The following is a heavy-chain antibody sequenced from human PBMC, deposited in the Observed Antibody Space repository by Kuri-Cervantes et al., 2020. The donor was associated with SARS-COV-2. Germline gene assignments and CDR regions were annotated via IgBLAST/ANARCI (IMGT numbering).Heavy chain of an antibody. V-gene: IGHV3-30-3*01. D-gene: IGHD6-6*01. J-gene: IGHJ6*02. CDR1: GFTFSSYA. Sequence: GESLKISCAASGFTFSSYAVHWVRQAPGKGLEWVAVISYDGSNKYYADSVKGRFTISRDNSKNTLYLQMNSLRAEDTAVYYCAKVDSSSSYYYYYGMDVWGQGTTVTVSS. CDR3: AKVDSSSSYYYYYGMDV. CDR2: ISYDGSNK.